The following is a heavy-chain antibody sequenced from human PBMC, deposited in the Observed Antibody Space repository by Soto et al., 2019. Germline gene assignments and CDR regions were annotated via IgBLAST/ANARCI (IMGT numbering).Heavy chain of an antibody. J-gene: IGHJ4*02. V-gene: IGHV3-74*01. Sequence: GGSVRLSCAASGFTFSSYWMHWVRQAPGKGLVWVSRINSDGSSTSYADSVKGRFTISRDNAKNTLYLQMNSLRAEDTAVYYCARARPKYYDFWSGPSYDYWGQGTLVTVSS. CDR3: ARARPKYYDFWSGPSYDY. CDR1: GFTFSSYW. CDR2: INSDGSST. D-gene: IGHD3-3*01.